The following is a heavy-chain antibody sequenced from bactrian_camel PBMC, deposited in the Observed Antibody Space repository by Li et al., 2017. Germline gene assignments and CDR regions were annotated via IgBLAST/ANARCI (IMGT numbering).Heavy chain of an antibody. V-gene: IGHV3-2*01. Sequence: VQLVESGGGLVQPGGSLRLSCAASGFTFTTYYMSWIRQAPGKGPEWVASIYNDGSNGYYTDSVKGRFTVSRDNAKNTVYLEMNSLKPEDTALYYCAAWTSTAVVAGLPADFGYWGQGTQVTVS. CDR1: GFTFTTYY. D-gene: IGHD1*01. CDR3: AAWTSTAVVAGLPADFGY. J-gene: IGHJ6*01. CDR2: IYNDGSNG.